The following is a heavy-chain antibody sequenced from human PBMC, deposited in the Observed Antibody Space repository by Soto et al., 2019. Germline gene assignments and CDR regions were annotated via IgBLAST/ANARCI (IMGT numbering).Heavy chain of an antibody. D-gene: IGHD3-3*02. CDR2: VYTGGHT. J-gene: IGHJ4*02. CDR3: AREGNDRHFFFDS. Sequence: QLQESGPGLVKPSETLSLTCNVSGRSMISYYWSWIRQPAGTGLEWIGRVYTGGHTNYNPSLKSRVPMSVDTSKSQFSLKLASVTAADTAVYYCAREGNDRHFFFDSWGQGTLVTVSS. V-gene: IGHV4-4*07. CDR1: GRSMISYY.